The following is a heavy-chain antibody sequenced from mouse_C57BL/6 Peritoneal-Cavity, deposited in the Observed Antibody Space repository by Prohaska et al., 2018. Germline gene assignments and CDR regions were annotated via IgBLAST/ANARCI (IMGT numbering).Heavy chain of an antibody. V-gene: IGHV11-2*01. J-gene: IGHJ1*03. CDR3: MRYGSYWYFDV. CDR2: INSDVSAI. Sequence: EVQLLETGGGLVQPGGSRGLSCEGSGFTFSGFWMSWVRQTPGKTLEWIGDINSDVSAINYAPSIKDRVTIFRDNDKSTLYLQMSNVRSEDTATYFCMRYGSYWYFDVWGTGTTVTVSS. CDR1: GFTFSGFW. D-gene: IGHD1-1*01.